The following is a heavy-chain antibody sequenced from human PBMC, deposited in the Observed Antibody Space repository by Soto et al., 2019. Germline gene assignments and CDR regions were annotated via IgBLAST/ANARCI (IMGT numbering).Heavy chain of an antibody. D-gene: IGHD5-12*01. V-gene: IGHV4-59*08. CDR2: IYFSGSA. CDR3: ASRYSDYGDY. CDR1: GGSITSYY. J-gene: IGHJ4*02. Sequence: SETLSLTCTVSGGSITSYYWSWIRQPPGKGLEWIGYIYFSGSANYNPSLKSRVTISVDTSKNQFSLKLSSVTSADTAVYYCASRYSDYGDYWDQGTLVIVSS.